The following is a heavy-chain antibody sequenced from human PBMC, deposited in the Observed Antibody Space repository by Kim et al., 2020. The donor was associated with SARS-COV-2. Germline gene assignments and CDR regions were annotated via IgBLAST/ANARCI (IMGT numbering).Heavy chain of an antibody. CDR3: ASDAPYYFDY. J-gene: IGHJ4*02. Sequence: STYYAVSVKGRITIYRDNSKNTLYLQMNRLGAEDTAVYYCASDAPYYFDYWGQGTLVTVSS. V-gene: IGHV3-66*01. CDR2: ST.